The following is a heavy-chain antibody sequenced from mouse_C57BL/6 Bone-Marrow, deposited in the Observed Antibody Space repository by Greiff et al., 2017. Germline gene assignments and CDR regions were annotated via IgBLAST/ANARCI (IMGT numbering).Heavy chain of an antibody. D-gene: IGHD4-1*01. CDR2: SRNKANDYTT. CDR3: ARDENLTGTWEFAY. CDR1: GFTFSDFY. Sequence: EVNVVESGGGLVQSGRSLRLSCATSGFTFSDFYMEWVRQAPGKGLEWIAASRNKANDYTTEYSASVKGRFIVSRDTSQSILYLQMNALRAEDTAIYYCARDENLTGTWEFAYWGQGTLVTVSA. V-gene: IGHV7-1*01. J-gene: IGHJ3*01.